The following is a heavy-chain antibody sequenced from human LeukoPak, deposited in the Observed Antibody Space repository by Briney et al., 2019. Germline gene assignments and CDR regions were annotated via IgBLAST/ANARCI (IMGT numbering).Heavy chain of an antibody. Sequence: GGSLRLSCAVSGFGVSSNHVAWVRQAPGKGLEWVSVRQPGNVSYYADSVKGRFTTSADSSKNSLYLQMNNLRSEDTALYYCARERDYDTNFDYWGQGTLVTASS. CDR2: RQPGNVS. CDR1: GFGVSSNH. V-gene: IGHV3-53*01. CDR3: ARERDYDTNFDY. D-gene: IGHD3-22*01. J-gene: IGHJ4*02.